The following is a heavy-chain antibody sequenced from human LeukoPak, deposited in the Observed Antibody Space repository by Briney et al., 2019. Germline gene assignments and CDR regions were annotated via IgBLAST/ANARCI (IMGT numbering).Heavy chain of an antibody. CDR3: AGREFPRSYY. Sequence: SETLSLTCTVSGGSIRRDIYYWGWIRQPPGKGLEWVGTIYYSGGTFYNPSLKSRVTISVDTSKNQFSLKLSSVTAADTAVYYCAGREFPRSYYWGQGTLVTVSS. CDR2: IYYSGGT. J-gene: IGHJ4*02. D-gene: IGHD3-16*02. CDR1: GGSIRRDIYY. V-gene: IGHV4-39*01.